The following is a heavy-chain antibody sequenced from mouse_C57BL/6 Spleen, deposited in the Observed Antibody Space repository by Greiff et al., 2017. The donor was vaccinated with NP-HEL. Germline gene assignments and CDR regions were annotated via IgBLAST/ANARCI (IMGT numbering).Heavy chain of an antibody. D-gene: IGHD2-1*01. J-gene: IGHJ2*01. CDR1: GFNIKDYY. V-gene: IGHV14-1*01. Sequence: VQLQQSGAELVRPGASVKLSCTASGFNIKDYYMHWVKQRPEQGLEWIGRIDPEDGDTEYAPKFQGKATMTADTSSNTAYLQLSSLTSKDTAVDYCTAIYSPFDYWGQGTTLTVSS. CDR3: TAIYSPFDY. CDR2: IDPEDGDT.